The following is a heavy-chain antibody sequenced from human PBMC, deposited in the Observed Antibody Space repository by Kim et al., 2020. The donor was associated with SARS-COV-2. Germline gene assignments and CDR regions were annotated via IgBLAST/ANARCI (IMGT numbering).Heavy chain of an antibody. CDR3: AKHPKIRESSGWYYYYYGMDV. V-gene: IGHV3-30*18. CDR1: GFTFSNYG. Sequence: GGSLRLSCAASGFTFSNYGMHWVRQAPGKGLEWVAVISYDGSNKYYADSVKGRFTISRDNSKNTLYLQMNSLRTEDTAVYYCAKHPKIRESSGWYYYYYGMDVWGQGTTVTVSS. CDR2: ISYDGSNK. J-gene: IGHJ6*02. D-gene: IGHD6-19*01.